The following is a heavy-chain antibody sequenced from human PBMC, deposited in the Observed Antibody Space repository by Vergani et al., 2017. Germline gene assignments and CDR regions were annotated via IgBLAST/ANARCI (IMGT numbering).Heavy chain of an antibody. V-gene: IGHV4-39*07. D-gene: IGHD2-15*01. CDR3: ARPYCSGGSGYFDY. J-gene: IGHJ4*02. Sequence: QLQLQESGPGLVKPSETLSLTCTVSGGSISSSSYYWGWIRQPPGKGLEWIGSIYYSGSTYYNPSLKSRVTISVDTSKNQFSLKLSSVTAADTAVDYCARPYCSGGSGYFDYWGQGTLVTVAS. CDR2: IYYSGST. CDR1: GGSISSSSYY.